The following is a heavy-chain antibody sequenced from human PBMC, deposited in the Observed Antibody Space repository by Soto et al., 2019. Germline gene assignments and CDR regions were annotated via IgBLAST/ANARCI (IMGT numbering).Heavy chain of an antibody. J-gene: IGHJ4*02. V-gene: IGHV3-23*01. D-gene: IGHD1-26*01. CDR2: ISGSGGST. CDR1: GFTFSIYA. CDR3: AKVPEWELPTYFDY. Sequence: LRLSCAASGFTFSIYAMSWVRQAPGKGLEWVSAISGSGGSTYYADSVKGRFTISRDNSKNTLYLQMNSLRAEDTAVYYCAKVPEWELPTYFDYWGQGTLVTVSS.